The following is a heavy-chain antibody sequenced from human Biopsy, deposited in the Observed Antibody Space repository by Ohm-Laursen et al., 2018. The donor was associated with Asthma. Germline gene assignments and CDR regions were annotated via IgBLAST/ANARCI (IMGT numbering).Heavy chain of an antibody. J-gene: IGHJ3*01. CDR1: GYNFISFA. V-gene: IGHV1-3*04. CDR2: VNTGNGDT. Sequence: GPSVKASCKASGYNFISFAIHWVRQAPGQRLEWMGWVNTGNGDTKYSQKFQGRVTITRDTSSSTAYMELRSLRSEDTATYYCARTHYDFLTGQVKDVFGVWGQGTMVTVSS. CDR3: ARTHYDFLTGQVKDVFGV. D-gene: IGHD3-9*01.